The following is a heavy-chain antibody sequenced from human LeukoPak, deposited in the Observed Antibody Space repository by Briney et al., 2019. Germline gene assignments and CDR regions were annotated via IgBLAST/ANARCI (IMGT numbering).Heavy chain of an antibody. CDR2: ISYDGSNK. Sequence: PGRSLRLSCAASGFTFSSYGMHWVRQAPGNGLEWVAVISYDGSNKYYADSVKGRFTISRDNSKNTLYLQMNSLRAEDTAVYYCAKYGRYCSSTSCYADYWGQGTLVTVSS. CDR1: GFTFSSYG. D-gene: IGHD2-2*01. V-gene: IGHV3-30*18. CDR3: AKYGRYCSSTSCYADY. J-gene: IGHJ4*02.